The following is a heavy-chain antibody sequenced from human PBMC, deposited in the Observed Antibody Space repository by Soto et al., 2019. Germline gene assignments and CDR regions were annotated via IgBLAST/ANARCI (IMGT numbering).Heavy chain of an antibody. Sequence: GGSLRLSCAASGFTFSSYGMHWVRQAPGKGLEWVAVISYDGSNKYYADSVKGRFTISRDNSKNTLYLQMNSLRAEDTAVYYCAKGLSGIAAGGTSFLWGQGTLVTVSS. CDR3: AKGLSGIAAGGTSFL. CDR2: ISYDGSNK. D-gene: IGHD6-13*01. J-gene: IGHJ4*02. CDR1: GFTFSSYG. V-gene: IGHV3-30*18.